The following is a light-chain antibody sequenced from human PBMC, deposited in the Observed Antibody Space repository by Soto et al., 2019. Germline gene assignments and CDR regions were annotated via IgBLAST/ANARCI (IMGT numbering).Light chain of an antibody. J-gene: IGKJ4*01. V-gene: IGKV3-15*01. CDR2: GAS. CDR1: QSVSTN. Sequence: EIVMTQSPATLSVSPGERATLSCRASQSVSTNLAWYQQKPGQVPRLLIYGASTRATGIPARFSGSGSGTEFTLTISSLQSEDFAVYYCQQYHDWPLTFGGGTKVEVK. CDR3: QQYHDWPLT.